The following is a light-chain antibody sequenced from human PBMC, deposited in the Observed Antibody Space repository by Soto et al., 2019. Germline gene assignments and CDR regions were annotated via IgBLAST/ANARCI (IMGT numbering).Light chain of an antibody. Sequence: EIVLTQSPGTLSLSPGERATLSCRASQSVSNSYLAWYQQKPGQAPRLLIYGAPRRATGIPDRFSGSVSGTDFTLIISSLEPEDFADYYCQQYGSSPQAFGQGTKVEIK. CDR3: QQYGSSPQA. V-gene: IGKV3-20*01. CDR1: QSVSNSY. J-gene: IGKJ1*01. CDR2: GAP.